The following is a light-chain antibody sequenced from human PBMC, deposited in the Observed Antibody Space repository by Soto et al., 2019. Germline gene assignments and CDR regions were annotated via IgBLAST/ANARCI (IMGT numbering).Light chain of an antibody. V-gene: IGKV1-33*01. CDR3: QKCDYLPI. Sequence: DIQMTPSPSSLSASVGDRVTITCQASQVISNYLNWYQQKPGKAPKLLIYDISTLEIGVPSRFSGSGSGTDFTFTISSLQPEDVATYYCQKCDYLPIFGPGTTVDFK. CDR2: DIS. J-gene: IGKJ3*01. CDR1: QVISNY.